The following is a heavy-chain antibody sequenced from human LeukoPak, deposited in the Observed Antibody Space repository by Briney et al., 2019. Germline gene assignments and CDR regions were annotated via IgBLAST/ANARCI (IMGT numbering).Heavy chain of an antibody. Sequence: SETLSVTCTVSGYSISGYYWNWIRQPAGQGLEWIGRMHTSGGTNHNPSHMSRTTMSVDRSKNQFSLKLSSVTAADTAVYYCVRDGGSGWYDYWGQGTLVTVSS. J-gene: IGHJ4*02. CDR2: MHTSGGT. D-gene: IGHD6-19*01. CDR1: GYSISGYY. V-gene: IGHV4-4*07. CDR3: VRDGGSGWYDY.